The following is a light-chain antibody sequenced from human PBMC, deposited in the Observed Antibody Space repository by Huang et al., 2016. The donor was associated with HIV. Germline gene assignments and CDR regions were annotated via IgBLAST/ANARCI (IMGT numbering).Light chain of an antibody. CDR3: QQYNDWPPLT. Sequence: EIEMTQSPATLSVSPGERATLSCRASHSVDSDLAWCQQKPGQAPRLLIYDAATRATGISAKFNGTGSGTEFSLSITNLQSEDFAVYYCQQYNDWPPLTFGGGTKVEI. CDR2: DAA. V-gene: IGKV3-15*01. CDR1: HSVDSD. J-gene: IGKJ4*01.